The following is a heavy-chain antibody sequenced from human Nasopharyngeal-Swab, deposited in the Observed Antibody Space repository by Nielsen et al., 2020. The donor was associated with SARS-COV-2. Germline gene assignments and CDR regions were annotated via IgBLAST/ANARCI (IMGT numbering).Heavy chain of an antibody. D-gene: IGHD5-24*01. J-gene: IGHJ4*02. CDR3: ARDLAMATIL. CDR2: ISSSGSTI. Sequence: GESLKISCAASGFTISTYEMNWVRQAPGKGLEWLSYISSSGSTIYYADSVKGRFTISRDNAKNSLYLQMDSLRAEDTAVYYCARDLAMATILWGQGTLVTVSS. CDR1: GFTISTYE. V-gene: IGHV3-48*03.